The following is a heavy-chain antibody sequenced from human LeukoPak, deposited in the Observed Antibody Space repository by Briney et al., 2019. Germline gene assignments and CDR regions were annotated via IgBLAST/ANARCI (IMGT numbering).Heavy chain of an antibody. Sequence: ASLKVSCKASGYTFTSYGISWVRQAPGQGLEWMGWISAYNGNTNYAQKLQGRVTVTTDTSTSTAYMELRSLRSDDTAVYYCARDLSPYDSSGFSDYWGQGTLVTVSS. V-gene: IGHV1-18*01. CDR1: GYTFTSYG. D-gene: IGHD3-22*01. CDR3: ARDLSPYDSSGFSDY. CDR2: ISAYNGNT. J-gene: IGHJ4*02.